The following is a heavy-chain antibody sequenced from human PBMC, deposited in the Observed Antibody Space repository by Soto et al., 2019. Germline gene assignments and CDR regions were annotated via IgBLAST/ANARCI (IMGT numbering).Heavy chain of an antibody. Sequence: PSETLSLTCTVSGGSISSYYWSWIRQPPGKGLEWIGYIYYSGSTNYNPSLKSRVTISVDTSKNQFSLKLSSVTAADTAVYYCARESYYGSGATVVGYWGLGTLVTVS. CDR2: IYYSGST. CDR3: ARESYYGSGATVVGY. CDR1: GGSISSYY. D-gene: IGHD3-10*01. V-gene: IGHV4-59*01. J-gene: IGHJ4*02.